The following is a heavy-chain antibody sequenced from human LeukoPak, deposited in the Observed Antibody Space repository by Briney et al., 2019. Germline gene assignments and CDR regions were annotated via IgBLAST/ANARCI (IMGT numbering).Heavy chain of an antibody. Sequence: SETLSLTCTVSGGSISSYYWSWIRQPPGKGLEWIGYIYYSGSTNYNPSLKSRVTISVDTSKNQFSLKLSSVTAADTAVYYCARLVWYSSSWYRESEYFQHWGQGTLVTVSS. CDR3: ARLVWYSSSWYRESEYFQH. V-gene: IGHV4-59*08. CDR1: GGSISSYY. D-gene: IGHD6-13*01. CDR2: IYYSGST. J-gene: IGHJ1*01.